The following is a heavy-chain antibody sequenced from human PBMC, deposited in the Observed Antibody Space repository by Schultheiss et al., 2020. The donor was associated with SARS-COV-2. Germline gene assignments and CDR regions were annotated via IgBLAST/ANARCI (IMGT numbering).Heavy chain of an antibody. V-gene: IGHV4-61*01. CDR1: GGSVSSGSYY. J-gene: IGHJ4*02. Sequence: SQTLSLTCTVSGGSVSSGSYYWSWIRQPPGKGLEWIGYIYYSGSTNYNPSLKSRVTISVDTSKNQFSLKLSSVTAADTAVYYCARDCSGGSCHPYWGQGTLGTVSS. CDR3: ARDCSGGSCHPY. D-gene: IGHD2-15*01. CDR2: IYYSGST.